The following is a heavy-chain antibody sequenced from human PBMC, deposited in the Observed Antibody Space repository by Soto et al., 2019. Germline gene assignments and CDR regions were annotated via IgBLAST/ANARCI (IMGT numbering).Heavy chain of an antibody. CDR1: GFTFSSYE. V-gene: IGHV3-48*03. Sequence: PGGSLRLSCAASGFTFSSYEMNWVRQAPGKGLEWVSYISSSGSTIYYADSVKGRFTISRDNAKNSLYLQMNSLRAEDTAVYYCAASGGVVVIPNWFDPWGQGTLVTVS. CDR2: ISSSGSTI. D-gene: IGHD3-22*01. CDR3: AASGGVVVIPNWFDP. J-gene: IGHJ5*02.